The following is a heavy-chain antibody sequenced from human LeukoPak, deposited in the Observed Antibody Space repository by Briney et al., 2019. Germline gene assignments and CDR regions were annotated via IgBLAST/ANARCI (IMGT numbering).Heavy chain of an antibody. Sequence: PGGSLRLSCAASGFTFSDYSMNWDRRAPGRGLEWISYIGLASGFVSYADSVKGRFTISSDTARNSAYLQMNSLRAEDTAVYYCARDHNWAFGSWGQGTLVTVSS. CDR1: GFTFSDYS. D-gene: IGHD1-20*01. V-gene: IGHV3-21*05. CDR2: IGLASGFV. CDR3: ARDHNWAFGS. J-gene: IGHJ4*02.